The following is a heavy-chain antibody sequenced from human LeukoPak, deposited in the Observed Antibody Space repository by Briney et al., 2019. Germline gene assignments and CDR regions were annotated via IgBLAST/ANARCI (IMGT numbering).Heavy chain of an antibody. J-gene: IGHJ6*03. CDR1: GFTFDDYA. V-gene: IGHV3-43D*03. CDR3: AKGARPYYYYMDV. Sequence: GGSLRLSCVASGFTFDDYAMHWVRQAPGKGLEWVSLISWDGGSTYYADSAKGRFTISRDNSKNSLYLQMNSLRAEDTALHYCAKGARPYYYYMDVWGKGTTVTVSS. CDR2: ISWDGGST.